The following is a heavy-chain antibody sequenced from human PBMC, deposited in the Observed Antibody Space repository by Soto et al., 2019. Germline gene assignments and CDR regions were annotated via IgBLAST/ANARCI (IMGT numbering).Heavy chain of an antibody. CDR2: IYYSGNT. Sequence: QVQLQESGPGLVKPSDTLSLTCAVSGYSISNTNWWGWIRQPPGKGLEWIGYIYYSGNTYYNPTLKRRVTMSGDTATKLFALKRGSVTALDTAGYYCARLGDSSGNQAYWFDPWGQRTPVTVSS. V-gene: IGHV4-28*01. D-gene: IGHD3-10*01. J-gene: IGHJ5*02. CDR3: ARLGDSSGNQAYWFDP. CDR1: GYSISNTNW.